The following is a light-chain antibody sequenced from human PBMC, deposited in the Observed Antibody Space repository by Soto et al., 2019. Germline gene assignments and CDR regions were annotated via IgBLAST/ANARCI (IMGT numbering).Light chain of an antibody. CDR1: QSVNNK. Sequence: EIVMTQSPATLSVSPGERVTLSCRASQSVNNKLAWYQQKPGQGPRLFIYDASVRAAGIPARFSGSGSGTEFTLTISSLQSEDFAVYFCQQYSNWPPITFGQGTRLEI. CDR3: QQYSNWPPIT. J-gene: IGKJ5*01. V-gene: IGKV3D-15*01. CDR2: DAS.